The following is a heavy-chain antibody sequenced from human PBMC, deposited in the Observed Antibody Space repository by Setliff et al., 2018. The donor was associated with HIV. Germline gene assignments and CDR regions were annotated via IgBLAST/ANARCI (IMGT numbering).Heavy chain of an antibody. CDR1: GYSISSGYY. Sequence: PSETLSLTCAVSGYSISSGYYWGWVRQPPGKGLEWIGHTYHSGSTSYHPSLKSRATISVDTSKNQFSLKLSSVTAADTAVYYCATGRGYYWQCFDHWGPGTLGTVSS. J-gene: IGHJ4*02. CDR2: TYHSGST. D-gene: IGHD3-22*01. V-gene: IGHV4-38-2*01. CDR3: ATGRGYYWQCFDH.